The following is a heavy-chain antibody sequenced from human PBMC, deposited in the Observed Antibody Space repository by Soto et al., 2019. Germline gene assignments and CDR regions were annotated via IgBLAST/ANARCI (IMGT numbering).Heavy chain of an antibody. J-gene: IGHJ4*02. CDR3: ARGRYGDY. V-gene: IGHV1-18*01. CDR2: ISAHNGNT. CDR1: GYDFTTYG. D-gene: IGHD1-1*01. Sequence: QVHLVQSGAEVKKPGASVKVSCKGSGYDFTTYGITWVRQAPGQGLEWMAWISAHNGNTDYAQKLQGRVNVTRDTSTSKAYMELRSLRSDDTAVYYCARGRYGDYWGQGALVTVSS.